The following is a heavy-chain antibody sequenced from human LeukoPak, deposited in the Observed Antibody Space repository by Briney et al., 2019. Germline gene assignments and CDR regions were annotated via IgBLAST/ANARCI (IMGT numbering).Heavy chain of an antibody. J-gene: IGHJ4*02. D-gene: IGHD5-18*01. CDR3: ARVPREYSYGIYDY. V-gene: IGHV1-2*06. CDR1: GYTFTGYY. CDR2: INPNSGGT. Sequence: ASVKVSCKASGYTFTGYYMHWVRQAPGQGLEWMGRINPNSGGTNYAQKFQGRVTMTRDTSISTAYMELSRLRSDDTAVYYCARVPREYSYGIYDYGGQGTLVTVSS.